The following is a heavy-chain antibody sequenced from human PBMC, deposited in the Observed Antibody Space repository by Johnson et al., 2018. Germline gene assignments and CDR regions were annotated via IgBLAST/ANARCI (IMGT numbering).Heavy chain of an antibody. J-gene: IGHJ1*01. V-gene: IGHV3-33*05. D-gene: IGHD4-17*01. CDR3: ARSQSAYYGDYAGAEYFQH. CDR2: ILYDGSNN. CDR1: SNYG. Sequence: SNYGMHWVRQAPGTGLEWVAVILYDGSNNSYVGSVKGRFTISRDNSKNTLYLQMSSLRAEDTAGYYCARSQSAYYGDYAGAEYFQHRGQGTLVTVSS.